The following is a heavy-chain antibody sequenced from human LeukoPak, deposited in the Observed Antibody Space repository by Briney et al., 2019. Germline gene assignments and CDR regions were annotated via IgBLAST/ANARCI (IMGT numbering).Heavy chain of an antibody. Sequence: GESLKISXKGSGYSFISYWIGWVRQRPGKGLEWTGIIFPGDSDTRYSPSFQGQVTISVDKSISIAYLQWSSLKASDTAMYYCVRNRDGSSDHWGQGTLVTVSS. CDR3: VRNRDGSSDH. CDR1: GYSFISYW. D-gene: IGHD5-24*01. CDR2: IFPGDSDT. J-gene: IGHJ4*02. V-gene: IGHV5-51*01.